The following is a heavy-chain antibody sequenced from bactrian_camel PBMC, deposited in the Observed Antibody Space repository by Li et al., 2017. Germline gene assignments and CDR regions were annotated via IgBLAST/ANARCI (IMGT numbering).Heavy chain of an antibody. J-gene: IGHJ4*01. CDR3: AKEYYNDLEGSISMPDN. CDR1: GYTYSRYC. Sequence: HVQLVESGGGSVQSGGSLRLSCAASGYTYSRYCMGWFRQAPGKEREGVARINLYGLTNYADSVKGRFTTSRDNAKNTLFLQLNSLKTEDTAMYYCAKEYYNDLEGSISMPDNWGQGTQVTVS. D-gene: IGHD4*01. V-gene: IGHV3S1*01. CDR2: INLYGLT.